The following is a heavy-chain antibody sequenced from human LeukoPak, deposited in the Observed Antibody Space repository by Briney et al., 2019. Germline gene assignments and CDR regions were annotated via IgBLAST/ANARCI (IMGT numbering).Heavy chain of an antibody. CDR1: GFTFSSYA. V-gene: IGHV3-30-3*01. CDR3: ARASIAAAGIIPGVDY. J-gene: IGHJ4*02. D-gene: IGHD6-13*01. CDR2: ISYDGSNK. Sequence: GGSLRLFCAASGFTFSSYAMHWVRQAPGKGLEWVAVISYDGSNKYYADSVNGRFTISRDNSKNTLYLQMNSLRAEDTAVYYCARASIAAAGIIPGVDYWGQGTLVTVSS.